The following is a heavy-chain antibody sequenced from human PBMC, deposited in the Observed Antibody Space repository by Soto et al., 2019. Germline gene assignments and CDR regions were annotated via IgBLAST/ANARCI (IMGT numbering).Heavy chain of an antibody. CDR3: ARVLDYDSSGYSCWFDP. Sequence: ASETLSLTCTVSGGSISSSSYYWGWVRQPPGKGLEWIGSIYYSGNTYYNPSLKSRVTISVDTSKKQFSLKLSSVTAADTAVYYCARVLDYDSSGYSCWFDPWGQGALVPVSS. J-gene: IGHJ5*02. D-gene: IGHD3-22*01. CDR1: GGSISSSSYY. V-gene: IGHV4-39*07. CDR2: IYYSGNT.